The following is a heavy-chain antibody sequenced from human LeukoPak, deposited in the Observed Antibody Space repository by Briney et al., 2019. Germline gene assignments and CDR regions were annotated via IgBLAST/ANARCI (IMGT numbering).Heavy chain of an antibody. CDR3: ARGREDIVVVVAARFDP. V-gene: IGHV4-4*07. CDR2: IHTSGST. Sequence: SETLSLTCTVSGGSISSFYWNWIRQPAGKGLEWIGRIHTSGSTNYNPSLKSRVTVSVDTSKNQFSLRLSSVTAAGTAVYYCARGREDIVVVVAARFDPWGQGTLVTVSS. D-gene: IGHD2-15*01. CDR1: GGSISSFY. J-gene: IGHJ5*02.